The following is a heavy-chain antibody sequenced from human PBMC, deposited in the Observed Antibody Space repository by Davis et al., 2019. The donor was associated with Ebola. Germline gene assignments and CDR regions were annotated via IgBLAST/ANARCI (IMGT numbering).Heavy chain of an antibody. CDR3: ARGVYGSGSYYNLDYFDY. J-gene: IGHJ4*02. CDR1: GYTFTGYY. V-gene: IGHV1-2*02. CDR2: INPHSGGT. Sequence: ASVKVSCKASGYTFTGYYMHWVRQAPGQGLEWMGWINPHSGGTNYAQKFQGRVTMTRDTSISTAYMELSRLRSDDTAVYYCARGVYGSGSYYNLDYFDYWGQGTLVTVSS. D-gene: IGHD3-10*01.